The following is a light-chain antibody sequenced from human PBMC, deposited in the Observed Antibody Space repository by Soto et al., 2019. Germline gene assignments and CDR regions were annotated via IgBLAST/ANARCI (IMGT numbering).Light chain of an antibody. CDR2: AAS. Sequence: DLQLTQPPSFLSASVGDRVTITCRTSQDISSYLAWYQQKPGKAPQLLISAASTLQSGVPSRFSGSGSGTEFTLTISSLQPEDFATYYCQQLKSYPLSFGGGTKVEI. V-gene: IGKV1-9*01. CDR3: QQLKSYPLS. CDR1: QDISSY. J-gene: IGKJ4*01.